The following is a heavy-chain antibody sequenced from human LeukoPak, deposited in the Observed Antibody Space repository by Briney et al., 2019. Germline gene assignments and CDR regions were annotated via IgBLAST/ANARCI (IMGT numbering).Heavy chain of an antibody. J-gene: IGHJ4*02. D-gene: IGHD6-6*01. CDR3: ARLRQLDIDY. Sequence: SDTVSLTCTVSGGSISSYYWSFIRQPAGKGPEWIGRIYSSWSTNYNPSLKSRVTISIDKAKNQFSLKLTSVTAADTAVYYCARLRQLDIDYWGQECLVTVSS. V-gene: IGHV4-4*07. CDR1: GGSISSYY. CDR2: IYSSWST.